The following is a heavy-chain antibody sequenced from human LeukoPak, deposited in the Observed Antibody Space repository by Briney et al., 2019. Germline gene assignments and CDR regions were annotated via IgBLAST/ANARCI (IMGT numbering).Heavy chain of an antibody. D-gene: IGHD2-21*02. CDR3: ASRGAYCGGDCYSGIRNAFDI. Sequence: SETLSLTCAVYGGSFSGYYWSWIRQPPGKGLEWIGEINHSGSTNYNPSLKSRVTISVDTSKNQFSLKLSSVTAADTAVYYCASRGAYCGGDCYSGIRNAFDIWGQETMVTVSS. V-gene: IGHV4-34*01. J-gene: IGHJ3*02. CDR2: INHSGST. CDR1: GGSFSGYY.